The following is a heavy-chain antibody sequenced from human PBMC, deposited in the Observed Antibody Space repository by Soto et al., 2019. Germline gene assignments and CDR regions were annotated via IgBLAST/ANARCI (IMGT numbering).Heavy chain of an antibody. CDR2: MNPDTGNT. CDR3: ARALGYSSTSRLDL. V-gene: IGHV1-8*01. J-gene: IGHJ4*02. D-gene: IGHD6-19*01. CDR1: GYTFTTYD. Sequence: QVQLVQSGAEVEKPGASVKVSCKASGYTFTTYDFNWVRQAHGHGLEWMGWMNPDTGNTGYAQKFQGRVTMTRDTSISTAFMALSGLTAEDTAVYYCARALGYSSTSRLDLWGQGTLVTVSS.